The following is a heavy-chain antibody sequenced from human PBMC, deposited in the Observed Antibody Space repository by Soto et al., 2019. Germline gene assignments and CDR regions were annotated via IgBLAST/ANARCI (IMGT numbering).Heavy chain of an antibody. CDR1: GFTFSSYG. V-gene: IGHV3-33*01. CDR3: ARVPGRDGYNYFDY. CDR2: IWHDGSNK. D-gene: IGHD5-12*01. Sequence: GGSLRLSCAASGFTFSSYGMHWVRQAPGKGLEWVAVIWHDGSNKYYADSVKGRFTISRDNSKNTLYLQMNSLRAEDTAVYYCARVPGRDGYNYFDYWGQGTLVTVSS. J-gene: IGHJ4*02.